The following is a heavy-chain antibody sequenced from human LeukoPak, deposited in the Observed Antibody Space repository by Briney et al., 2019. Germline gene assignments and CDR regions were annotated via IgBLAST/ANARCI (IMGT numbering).Heavy chain of an antibody. V-gene: IGHV3-23*01. D-gene: IGHD1-26*01. CDR1: GFTFSSIA. J-gene: IGHJ4*02. CDR3: AKDLGRYRNNFFDY. CDR2: ISGSGGGT. Sequence: GGSLRLSCAASGFTFSSIAMSWVRQAPDKGLEWVSTISGSGGGTYYAGSVKGRFTISRDDSKNTLYLQMNSLRADDTAVYYCAKDLGRYRNNFFDYWGQGNLVTVSS.